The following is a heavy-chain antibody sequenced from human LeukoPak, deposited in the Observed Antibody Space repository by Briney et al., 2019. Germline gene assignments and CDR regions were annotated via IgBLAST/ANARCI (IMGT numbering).Heavy chain of an antibody. CDR2: IKQDGNEK. CDR3: ARVEVVMAAYFDY. D-gene: IGHD2-21*01. CDR1: GFTFSSYW. J-gene: IGHJ4*02. Sequence: GGSLRLSCAASGFTFSSYWMSWVRQAPGKGLEWVANIKQDGNEKYYVDSVKGRFTISRDNAKNSLYLQMNSLRAEDTAVYYCARVEVVMAAYFDYWGQGTLVTVSS. V-gene: IGHV3-7*01.